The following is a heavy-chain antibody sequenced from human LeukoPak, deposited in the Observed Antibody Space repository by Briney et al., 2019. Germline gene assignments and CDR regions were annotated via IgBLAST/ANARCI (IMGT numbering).Heavy chain of an antibody. D-gene: IGHD3-10*01. J-gene: IGHJ6*02. V-gene: IGHV3-53*01. Sequence: GGSLSLSCAASGFTFSSYSMSWVRQALGKGMEWDSIIYSGGSTYYADSVKGRFTISRDNSKDTLYLQMNSLRAEDTAVYYCARRFSVPGVVYGMDVWGQGTTVTVSS. CDR3: ARRFSVPGVVYGMDV. CDR1: GFTFSSYS. CDR2: IYSGGST.